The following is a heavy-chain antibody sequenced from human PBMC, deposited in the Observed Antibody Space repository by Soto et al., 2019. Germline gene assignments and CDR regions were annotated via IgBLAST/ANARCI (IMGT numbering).Heavy chain of an antibody. CDR3: ASSVGDSGHRDGMDV. V-gene: IGHV1-46*01. Sequence: GASVKVSCKASGYTFTSYYMHWVRQAPGQGLEWMGIINPSGGSTSYAQKFQGRVTMTRDTSTSTVYMELSSLRSEDTAVYYCASSVGDSGHRDGMDVWGQGTTVTVSS. CDR1: GYTFTSYY. D-gene: IGHD5-12*01. CDR2: INPSGGST. J-gene: IGHJ6*02.